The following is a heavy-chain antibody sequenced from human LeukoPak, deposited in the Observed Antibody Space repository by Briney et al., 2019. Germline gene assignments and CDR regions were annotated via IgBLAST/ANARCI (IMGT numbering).Heavy chain of an antibody. V-gene: IGHV1-3*01. Sequence: ASVKVSCKASGGTFSSYAISWVRQAPGQGLEWMGWINAGNGNTKYSQKFQGRVTITRDTSASTAYMELSSLRSEDTAVYYCARAGHSWPQRTFDYWGQGTLVTVSS. CDR1: GGTFSSYA. J-gene: IGHJ4*02. CDR2: INAGNGNT. CDR3: ARAGHSWPQRTFDY. D-gene: IGHD6-13*01.